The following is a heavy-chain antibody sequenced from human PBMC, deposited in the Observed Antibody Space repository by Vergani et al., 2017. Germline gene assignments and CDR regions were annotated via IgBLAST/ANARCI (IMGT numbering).Heavy chain of an antibody. Sequence: QVQLVESGGGVVQPGGSLRLSCAASGFTFSSYGMHWVRQAPGKGLEWVAFIRYDGSNKYYADSVKGRFTISRDNSKNTLYLQMNSLRAEDTAVYYCAKDLYCSSTSCYTGAYYYYYGMDFWGQGTTVTVSS. CDR2: IRYDGSNK. D-gene: IGHD2-2*02. J-gene: IGHJ6*02. V-gene: IGHV3-30*02. CDR1: GFTFSSYG. CDR3: AKDLYCSSTSCYTGAYYYYYGMDF.